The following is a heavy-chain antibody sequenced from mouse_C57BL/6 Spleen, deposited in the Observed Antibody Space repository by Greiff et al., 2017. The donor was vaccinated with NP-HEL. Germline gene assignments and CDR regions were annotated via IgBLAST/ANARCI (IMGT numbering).Heavy chain of an antibody. V-gene: IGHV1-50*01. CDR1: GYTFTSYW. CDR3: ARIRTTVAWYFDV. J-gene: IGHJ1*03. D-gene: IGHD1-1*01. CDR2: IDPSDSYT. Sequence: VQLQQPGAELVKPGASVKLSCKASGYTFTSYWMQWVKQRPGQGLEWIGEIDPSDSYTNYNQKFKGKATLTVDTSSSTAYMQLSSLTSEDSAVYYCARIRTTVAWYFDVWGTGTTVTVSS.